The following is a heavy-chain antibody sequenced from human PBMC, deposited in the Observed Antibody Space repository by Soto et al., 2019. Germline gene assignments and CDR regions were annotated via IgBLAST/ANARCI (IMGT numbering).Heavy chain of an antibody. CDR1: GYTFTALY. D-gene: IGHD3-9*01. V-gene: IGHV1-2*02. J-gene: IGHJ5*02. CDR3: TTLRLDP. CDR2: VNPNTGLT. Sequence: ASVKVSCKASGYTFTALYMNWVRQAPGQGLEWMGWVNPNTGLTKYAQKFQGRVSMTRDTSINTAYMELSGLTSDDTAVYYCTTLRLDPWGQGILVTVS.